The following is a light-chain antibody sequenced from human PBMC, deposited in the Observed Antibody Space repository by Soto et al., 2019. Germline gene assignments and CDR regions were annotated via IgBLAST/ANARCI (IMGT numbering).Light chain of an antibody. V-gene: IGKV3D-15*01. CDR3: QQYNNWPAIT. J-gene: IGKJ5*01. CDR2: GAS. Sequence: EIVMTQSPATLSVSPGERATLSCRASQCVRSNLAWYQQKPGQAPRLLIYGASSRATGIPARFSGSGSGTEFTLTISSLQSEDFAVYYCQQYNNWPAITFGQGTRLEIK. CDR1: QCVRSN.